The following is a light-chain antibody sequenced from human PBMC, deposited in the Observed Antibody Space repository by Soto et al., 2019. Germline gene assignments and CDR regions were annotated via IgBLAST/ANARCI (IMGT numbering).Light chain of an antibody. Sequence: QSVLTQPPSASGTPGQRVTISCSGSSSNIGSNTVNWYQQLPGTAPKLLIYSYNQRPSGVPDRFSGSKSGSSASLAISGLQSEDEADDYCAAWDDSLTGYVFGTGTKLTV. V-gene: IGLV1-44*01. CDR3: AAWDDSLTGYV. J-gene: IGLJ1*01. CDR2: SYN. CDR1: SSNIGSNT.